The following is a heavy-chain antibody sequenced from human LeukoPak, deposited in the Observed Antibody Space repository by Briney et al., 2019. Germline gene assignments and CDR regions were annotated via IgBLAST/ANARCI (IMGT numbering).Heavy chain of an antibody. Sequence: SETLSLTCTVSGGSISSSSYYWGWIRQPPGKGLEWIGEMNPSGSTNYNPSLKSRVTISVDTSKNQFSLELSPVTAADTAVYYCARGRQDVTMIVVVMTAVSYYLDVWGKGTTVTVS. CDR3: ARGRQDVTMIVVVMTAVSYYLDV. J-gene: IGHJ6*03. CDR1: GGSISSSSYY. CDR2: MNPSGST. V-gene: IGHV4-39*07. D-gene: IGHD3-22*01.